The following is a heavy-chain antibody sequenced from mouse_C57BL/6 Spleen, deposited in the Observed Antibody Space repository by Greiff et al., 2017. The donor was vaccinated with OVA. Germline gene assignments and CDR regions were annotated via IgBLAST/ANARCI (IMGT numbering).Heavy chain of an antibody. Sequence: QVQLQQPGAELVMPGASVKLSCTASGYTFTSYWMHWVKQRPGQGLEWIGEIDPSDSYTTYNQKLKGKATLTVDTSSSTAYMQLSSLTSEDSAVYYCARKNYGSSYGWFAYWGQGTLVTVSA. J-gene: IGHJ3*01. V-gene: IGHV1-69*01. CDR2: IDPSDSYT. D-gene: IGHD1-1*01. CDR3: ARKNYGSSYGWFAY. CDR1: GYTFTSYW.